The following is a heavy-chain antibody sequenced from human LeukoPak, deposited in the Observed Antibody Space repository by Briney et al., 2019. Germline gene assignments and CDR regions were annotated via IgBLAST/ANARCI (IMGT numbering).Heavy chain of an antibody. J-gene: IGHJ4*02. CDR1: GFTFSSYA. Sequence: GGSLRLSCAASGFTFSSYAMSWVRQAPGKGLEWVSSISTSGVSTNYADSVKGRFTISRDNSKSMVYLQMNSLRAETTAVYYCAKNTSGTYLDYWGQGILVTVSS. CDR3: AKNTSGTYLDY. V-gene: IGHV3-23*01. CDR2: ISTSGVST. D-gene: IGHD1-26*01.